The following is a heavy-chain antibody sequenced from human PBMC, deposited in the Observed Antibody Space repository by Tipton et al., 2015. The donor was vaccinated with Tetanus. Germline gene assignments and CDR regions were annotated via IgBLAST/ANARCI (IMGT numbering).Heavy chain of an antibody. CDR2: ISGSGGST. V-gene: IGHV3-23*01. Sequence: GSLRLSCAASGFTFSNYAMSWVRQAPGKGLEWVSAISGSGGSTYYADSVKGRFTISRDNSKNTLYLQMNSLRAEDTAVYYCAKDHSVTTAYYYYYGMDVWGQGTTVTVSS. CDR1: GFTFSNYA. J-gene: IGHJ6*02. D-gene: IGHD4-17*01. CDR3: AKDHSVTTAYYYYYGMDV.